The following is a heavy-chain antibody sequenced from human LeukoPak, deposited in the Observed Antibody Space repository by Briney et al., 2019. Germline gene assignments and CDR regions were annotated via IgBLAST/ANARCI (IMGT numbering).Heavy chain of an antibody. J-gene: IGHJ6*02. CDR3: ARERVDYGDWSRYYHYGMDV. CDR2: ISSSSTYI. D-gene: IGHD4-17*01. Sequence: GGSLRLSCAASGFTFSSYSMNWVRRAPGKGLEWVSSISSSSTYIYYADSVKGRFTISRDNAKNSLYLQMNSLRAEDTAVYYCARERVDYGDWSRYYHYGMDVWGQGTTVTVTS. CDR1: GFTFSSYS. V-gene: IGHV3-21*01.